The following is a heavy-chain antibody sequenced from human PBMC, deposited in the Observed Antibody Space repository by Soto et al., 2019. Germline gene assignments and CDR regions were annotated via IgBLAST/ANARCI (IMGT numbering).Heavy chain of an antibody. CDR3: ARVVVVVPAALPRPYYYYGMDV. CDR2: ISAYNGNT. V-gene: IGHV1-18*01. J-gene: IGHJ6*02. D-gene: IGHD2-2*01. CDR1: GYTFTSYG. Sequence: QVQLVQSGAEVKKPGASVKVSCKASGYTFTSYGISWVRQAPGQGLEWMGWISAYNGNTNYAQKLQGRVTMTTDTSTSTAYMELRSLRPDDTAVYYCARVVVVVPAALPRPYYYYGMDVWGQGTTVTVSS.